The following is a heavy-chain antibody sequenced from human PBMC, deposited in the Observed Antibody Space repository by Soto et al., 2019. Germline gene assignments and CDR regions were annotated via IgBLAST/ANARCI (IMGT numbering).Heavy chain of an antibody. CDR2: ISAYNGNT. Sequence: ASVKVSCKASGYTFTSYGISWVRQAPGQGLEWMGWISAYNGNTNYAQKLQGRVTMTTDTSTSTAYMALRSLRSDDTAVYYCARRPGYSSSWYSSSSAFDIWGQGTMVTVSS. CDR3: ARRPGYSSSWYSSSSAFDI. D-gene: IGHD6-13*01. CDR1: GYTFTSYG. J-gene: IGHJ3*02. V-gene: IGHV1-18*01.